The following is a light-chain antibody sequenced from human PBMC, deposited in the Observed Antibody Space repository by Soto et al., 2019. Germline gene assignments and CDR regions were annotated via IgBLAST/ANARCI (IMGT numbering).Light chain of an antibody. CDR1: SSDVGGYNY. J-gene: IGLJ2*01. Sequence: QSALTQPASVSGSPGQSITISCTGTSSDVGGYNYVSWYQQHPGKAPKLMIYDVSNRPSGVSNRFSGSKSGNTAALTISGRQAEDEADYYCSSYTSSGTGVFGGGTKVTVL. CDR3: SSYTSSGTGV. V-gene: IGLV2-14*01. CDR2: DVS.